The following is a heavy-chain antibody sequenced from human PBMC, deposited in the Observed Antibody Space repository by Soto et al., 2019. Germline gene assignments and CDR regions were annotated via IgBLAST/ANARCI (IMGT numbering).Heavy chain of an antibody. CDR1: GFTFSDYY. V-gene: IGHV3-11*06. D-gene: IGHD2-15*01. CDR2: VSGSRSDT. Sequence: GGSLRLSCAASGFTFSDYYMSWVRQAPGKGLEWVSYVSGSRSDTKYADSVKGRFTISRDNAKRSLYLQMMSLTAEDTAIYYCVRGGGGGLFDPWGQGTMVTVSS. J-gene: IGHJ5*02. CDR3: VRGGGGGLFDP.